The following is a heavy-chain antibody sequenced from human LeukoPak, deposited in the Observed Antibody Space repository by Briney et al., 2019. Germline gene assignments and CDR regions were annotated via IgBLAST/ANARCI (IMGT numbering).Heavy chain of an antibody. CDR3: ARHEGRYVAAPDAFDI. J-gene: IGHJ3*02. CDR2: IDPSDSYT. V-gene: IGHV5-10-1*01. CDR1: GYSFTSYW. D-gene: IGHD6-19*01. Sequence: GESLKISCKGSGYSFTSYWISWVRQMPGKGLEWMGRIDPSDSYTNYSPSFQGHVTISADKSISTAYLQWSSLKASDTAMYYCARHEGRYVAAPDAFDIWGQGTMVTVSS.